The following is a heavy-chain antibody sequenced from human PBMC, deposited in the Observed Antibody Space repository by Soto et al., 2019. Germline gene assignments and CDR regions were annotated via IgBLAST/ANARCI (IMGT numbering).Heavy chain of an antibody. V-gene: IGHV4-34*01. CDR2: IHHSGST. CDR3: ARGKRGSSWYRGEEKYYYYGMDV. J-gene: IGHJ6*02. Sequence: SETLSLTCTAYGESFNDYYWSWIRQPPGKGLEWIGEIHHSGSTNYNPSLKSRVTFSIDTSRRQFSLKVRSVTAADTAVYYCARGKRGSSWYRGEEKYYYYGMDVWGQGTPVTVSS. CDR1: GESFNDYY. D-gene: IGHD6-13*01.